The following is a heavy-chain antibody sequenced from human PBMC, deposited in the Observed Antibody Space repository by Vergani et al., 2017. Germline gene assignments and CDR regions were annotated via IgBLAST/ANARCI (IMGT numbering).Heavy chain of an antibody. J-gene: IGHJ6*03. CDR2: ISRRSDTT. CDR3: ARVAVTPPHDYYYYMDV. V-gene: IGHV3-48*02. Sequence: EVQLVESGGDLVQPGGSLRLSCEVSGFTFNNYKMKWVRQAPGKGLEWIAYISRRSDTTFYADSVKGRFTISRDNAKNSLYLQMNRLRDEDTGVYYCARVAVTPPHDYYYYMDVWVKGTTVTVSS. D-gene: IGHD2-15*01. CDR1: GFTFNNYK.